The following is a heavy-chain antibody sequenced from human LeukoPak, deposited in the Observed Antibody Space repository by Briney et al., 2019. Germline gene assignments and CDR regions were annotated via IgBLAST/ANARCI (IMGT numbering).Heavy chain of an antibody. CDR2: ISYDGSNK. V-gene: IGHV3-30*04. J-gene: IGHJ4*02. CDR1: GFTFSSYA. CDR3: ARGFDY. Sequence: GRSLRLSCAASGFTFSSYAMHWVRQAPGKGLEGVAVISYDGSNKYYADSVKGRFTISRDNSKNTLYLQMNSLRAEDTAVYYCARGFDYWGQGTLVTVSS.